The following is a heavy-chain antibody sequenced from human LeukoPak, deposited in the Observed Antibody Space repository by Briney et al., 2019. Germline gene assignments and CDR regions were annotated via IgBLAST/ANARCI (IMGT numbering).Heavy chain of an antibody. CDR3: ARCPPGGATNVWE. CDR1: GYKFTGYY. J-gene: IGHJ4*02. Sequence: GASVKVSCKASGYKFTGYYMHWVRQAPGQGLEWMGWISAYNGNTNYAQKLQGRVTMTTDTSTSTAYMELRSLRSDDTAVYYCARCPPGGATNVWEWGQGTLVTVSS. V-gene: IGHV1-18*04. CDR2: ISAYNGNT. D-gene: IGHD1-26*01.